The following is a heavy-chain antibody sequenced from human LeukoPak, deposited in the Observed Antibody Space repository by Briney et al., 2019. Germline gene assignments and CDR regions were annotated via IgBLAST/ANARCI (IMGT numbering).Heavy chain of an antibody. V-gene: IGHV6-1*01. CDR2: TYQRSKWYN. CDR1: GDSVSNNSAA. CDR3: ARGGRGRNWFDP. Sequence: ASQTLSLTCAISGDSVSNNSAAWNWIRQSPARGLEWLGRTYQRSKWYNDYAVSVKSRITIKPDTSKNQFSLQLNSVTPEDTAVYYCARGGRGRNWFDPWGQGTLVTVSS. J-gene: IGHJ5*02. D-gene: IGHD3-10*01.